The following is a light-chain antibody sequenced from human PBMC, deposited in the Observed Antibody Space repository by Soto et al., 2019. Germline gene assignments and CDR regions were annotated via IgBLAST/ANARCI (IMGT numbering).Light chain of an antibody. CDR3: CSYAGSSTYV. V-gene: IGLV2-23*01. CDR1: RSDVGGYNL. Sequence: QSVLTQPASVSGSPGQSITLSCTGSRSDVGGYNLVTWYQHHPGKAPKLMIYEGTKRPSGVSNRFSGSKSANTASLTISGLQAEDEADYYCCSYAGSSTYVFGTGTRSPS. J-gene: IGLJ1*01. CDR2: EGT.